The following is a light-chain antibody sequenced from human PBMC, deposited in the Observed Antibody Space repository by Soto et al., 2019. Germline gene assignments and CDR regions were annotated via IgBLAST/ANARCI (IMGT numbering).Light chain of an antibody. CDR3: QQYNNWPPNT. CDR1: QSVSSN. CDR2: GAS. Sequence: EIVMTQSPATLSVSPGERVTLPCSASQSVSSNLAWYQQKPGQAPRLLIYGASTRATGIPARFGGSGSGTEFTLTISSLQSEDFAVYYCQQYNNWPPNTFGQGTKVDIK. V-gene: IGKV3-15*01. J-gene: IGKJ1*01.